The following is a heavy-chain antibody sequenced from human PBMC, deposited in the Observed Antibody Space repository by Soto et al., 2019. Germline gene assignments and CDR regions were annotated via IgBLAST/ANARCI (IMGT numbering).Heavy chain of an antibody. CDR3: ARVGGYSYHLYGMDV. D-gene: IGHD5-18*01. CDR1: GGSFSGYY. CDR2: IDDGGST. V-gene: IGHV4-34*01. J-gene: IGHJ6*02. Sequence: QVQLQQWGAGLLKPSETLSLTCAVYGGSFSGYYWSWIRQPPGKGLEWIGEIDDGGSTNYNPSLESRVTISFDTSRNQFSLKLKSVTAADTAVYFCARVGGYSYHLYGMDVWGQGTTVTVSS.